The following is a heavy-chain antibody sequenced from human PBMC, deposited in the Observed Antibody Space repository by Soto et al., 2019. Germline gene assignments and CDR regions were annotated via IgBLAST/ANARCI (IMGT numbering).Heavy chain of an antibody. Sequence: ASVKVSCKASGYTFTTYGISWVRQAPGQGLEWMGWISGYNGDTKYAQELQDRVTMTTDTSTSTAYMGLRSLRSDDTAVYYCAREYCRGGSCYDPDFWGQGTVVTVSS. V-gene: IGHV1-18*01. CDR1: GYTFTTYG. CDR2: ISGYNGDT. CDR3: AREYCRGGSCYDPDF. D-gene: IGHD2-15*01. J-gene: IGHJ4*02.